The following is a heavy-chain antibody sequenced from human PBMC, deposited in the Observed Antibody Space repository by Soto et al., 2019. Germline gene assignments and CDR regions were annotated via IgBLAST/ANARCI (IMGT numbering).Heavy chain of an antibody. J-gene: IGHJ4*02. CDR2: INTNSGGT. CDR1: GYTFTGYY. V-gene: IGHV1-2*02. Sequence: QVQLVQSGAEVKKPGASVEVSCKASGYTFTGYYIHWVRQAPGQGLEWMGWINTNSGGTNYAQKFQGRVTMTRDTSISTAYMELSRLTSDDTAVYYCARTQTNDYWGQGTLVTVSS. CDR3: ARTQTNDY.